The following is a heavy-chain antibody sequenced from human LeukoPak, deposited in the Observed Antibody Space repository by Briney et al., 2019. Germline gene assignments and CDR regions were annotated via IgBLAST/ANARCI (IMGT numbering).Heavy chain of an antibody. V-gene: IGHV3-23*01. CDR2: IRSNGGDT. J-gene: IGHJ5*02. D-gene: IGHD2-15*01. CDR1: GFTFREYS. CDR3: AKGGYTTWFDP. Sequence: GGSLRLSCAASGFTFREYSMSWVRQAPGKGLEWVSNIRSNGGDTYYTDSVKGRFTISRDNSKNTLYLEMNSLRAGDTAVYYCAKGGYTTWFDPWGQGILVTVSS.